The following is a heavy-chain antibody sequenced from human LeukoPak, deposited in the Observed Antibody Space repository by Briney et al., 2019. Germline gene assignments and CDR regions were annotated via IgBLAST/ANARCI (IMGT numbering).Heavy chain of an antibody. V-gene: IGHV4-39*01. CDR3: ARHVGPITIFGVVIRGWFDP. D-gene: IGHD3-3*01. CDR1: CGSVSSSSYY. Sequence: MSAETLSLTCTVACGSVSSSSYYWGWIRQPPGKGLDLFGSIDVIESTYYNPSLKSRVTISVDTSKNQFSLKLSSVTAADTAVYYCARHVGPITIFGVVIRGWFDPRGQGTLVTVSS. CDR2: IDVIEST. J-gene: IGHJ5*02.